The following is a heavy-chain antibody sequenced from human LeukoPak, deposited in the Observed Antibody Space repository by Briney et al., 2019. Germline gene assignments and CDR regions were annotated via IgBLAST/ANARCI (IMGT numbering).Heavy chain of an antibody. D-gene: IGHD5-18*01. CDR2: INHSGSP. CDR3: ARGSVDTAMVHYFDY. V-gene: IGHV4-34*01. CDR1: GGSLSGYY. J-gene: IGHJ4*02. Sequence: SETLSLTCAVYGGSLSGYYWSWIRQPPGKGLEWIGEINHSGSPNYNPSLKSRVTISVDTSKNQFSLKLSSVTAADTAVYYCARGSVDTAMVHYFDYWGQGTLVTVSS.